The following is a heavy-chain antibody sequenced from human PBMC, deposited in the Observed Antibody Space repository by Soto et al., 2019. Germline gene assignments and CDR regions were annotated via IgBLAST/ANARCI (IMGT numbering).Heavy chain of an antibody. V-gene: IGHV3-30*18. J-gene: IGHJ6*02. CDR1: GFAFSSYG. CDR3: AKGLEVGVLHYGMHV. Sequence: QVQVVESGGGVVQPGRSLRLSCVASGFAFSSYGMHWVRQAPGKGLEWVAVISHDGNKKYYADSVKGRFTVSRDNSKNAVFLQMSSLRAEDTAVFYCAKGLEVGVLHYGMHVWCQGTTVTVSS. D-gene: IGHD3-16*01. CDR2: ISHDGNKK.